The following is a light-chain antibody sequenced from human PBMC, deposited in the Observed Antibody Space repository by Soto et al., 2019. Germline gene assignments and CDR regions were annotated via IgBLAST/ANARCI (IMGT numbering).Light chain of an antibody. CDR1: QSVSNY. Sequence: EIVLTQSPATLSLSPGERATLSCRASQSVSNYLAWYQQKPGQAPRLLIYDASSRATGIAARVSGNGSGTDFTLTISSLEPEDFAIYYCQQRSTWPLTFGQGTKLEI. CDR3: QQRSTWPLT. CDR2: DAS. V-gene: IGKV3-11*01. J-gene: IGKJ2*01.